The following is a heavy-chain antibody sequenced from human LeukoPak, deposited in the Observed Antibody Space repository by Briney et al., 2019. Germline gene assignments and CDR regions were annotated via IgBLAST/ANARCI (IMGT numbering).Heavy chain of an antibody. CDR2: LNTDGSIT. CDR3: ARVVTMVRGVKGNRDWFDP. Sequence: GGSLRLSCVASGFTFSTYWMHWVRQAPGKGPVWVSRLNTDGSITSYADSVKGRFTISRDNAKNTVYLQTNSLRAEDTAVYYCARVVTMVRGVKGNRDWFDPWGQGTLVTVSS. D-gene: IGHD3-10*01. V-gene: IGHV3-74*01. J-gene: IGHJ5*02. CDR1: GFTFSTYW.